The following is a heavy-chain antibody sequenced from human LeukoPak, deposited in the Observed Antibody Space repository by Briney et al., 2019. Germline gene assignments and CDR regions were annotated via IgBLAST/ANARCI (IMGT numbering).Heavy chain of an antibody. J-gene: IGHJ4*02. V-gene: IGHV4-39*07. D-gene: IGHD5-12*01. CDR2: IYYSGST. Sequence: SETLSLTCTVSGGSISSSSYYWGWIRQPPGKGLEWIGSIYYSGSTYYNPSLKSRVTISVDTSKNQFSLKLNSVTAADTAVYYCAREVISGSNFDYWGRGTLVTVSS. CDR1: GGSISSSSYY. CDR3: AREVISGSNFDY.